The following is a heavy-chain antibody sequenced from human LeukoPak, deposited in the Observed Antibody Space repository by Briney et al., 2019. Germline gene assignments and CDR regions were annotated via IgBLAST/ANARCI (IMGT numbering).Heavy chain of an antibody. V-gene: IGHV4-59*11. CDR2: ISYIGST. Sequence: SETLSLTCTVSGDSFSSHYWTWIRQPPGKGLEWIGYISYIGSTNYNPSLKSRVTISIDTSKNQFSLKLSPVTAADTAVYYCARDLVTVTKGFDISGQGTMVSVSS. D-gene: IGHD4-17*01. CDR1: GDSFSSHY. CDR3: ARDLVTVTKGFDI. J-gene: IGHJ3*02.